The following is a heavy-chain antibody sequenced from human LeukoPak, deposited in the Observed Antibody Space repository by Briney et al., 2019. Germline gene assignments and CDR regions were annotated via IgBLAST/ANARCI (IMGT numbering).Heavy chain of an antibody. CDR2: INPNSGAT. D-gene: IGHD3-16*01. V-gene: IGHV1-2*02. CDR1: GYTLTGYY. Sequence: ASVKVSCKAPGYTLTGYYIHWVRQAPGQGLEWMGWINPNSGATNYAQKFQGRVTMTRDTSISTAYMELISLRSDDTAVYYCARDGGNGEFDYWGQGTLVTVSS. J-gene: IGHJ4*02. CDR3: ARDGGNGEFDY.